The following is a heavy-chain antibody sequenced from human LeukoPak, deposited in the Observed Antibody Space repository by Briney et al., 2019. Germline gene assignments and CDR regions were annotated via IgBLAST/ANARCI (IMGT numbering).Heavy chain of an antibody. Sequence: PGGSLRLSCAASGFTFSSYSMNWVRQAPGKGLEWVSSISSSSSYMYYADSVKSRFTISRDNAKNSLYLQMNSLRAEDTAVYYCARLMTTVTTVWFDPWGQGTLVTVSS. CDR1: GFTFSSYS. CDR3: ARLMTTVTTVWFDP. D-gene: IGHD4-17*01. V-gene: IGHV3-21*01. CDR2: ISSSSSYM. J-gene: IGHJ5*02.